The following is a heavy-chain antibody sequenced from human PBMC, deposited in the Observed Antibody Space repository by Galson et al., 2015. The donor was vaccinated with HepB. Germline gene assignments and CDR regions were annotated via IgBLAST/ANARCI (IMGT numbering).Heavy chain of an antibody. V-gene: IGHV2-5*01. J-gene: IGHJ1*01. Sequence: PALVKPTQTLTLTCTFSGFSLNTSGVGVGWIRQPPGKTLEWLALIYWNDDKRYSPSLKTRLTITKDTSKNQVVFTMTNMDPVDTATYYCARTYSNSWCVGYFQHWGQGSLVTVSS. D-gene: IGHD4-11*01. CDR2: IYWNDDK. CDR3: ARTYSNSWCVGYFQH. CDR1: GFSLNTSGVG.